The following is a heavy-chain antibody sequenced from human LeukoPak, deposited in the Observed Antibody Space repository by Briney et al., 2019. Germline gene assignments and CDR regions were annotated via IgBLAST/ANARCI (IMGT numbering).Heavy chain of an antibody. CDR1: GFTFSSYA. Sequence: GGSLRLSCAASGFTFSSYAMSWVRQAPGKGLEWISNINSRDGKIYYADSVKGRFTISKDNAKNSLYLQMNSLRAEDTAVYYCARGIAYYYDSSGFLDCWGQGTLVTVSS. CDR3: ARGIAYYYDSSGFLDC. J-gene: IGHJ4*02. CDR2: INSRDGKI. V-gene: IGHV3-48*03. D-gene: IGHD3-22*01.